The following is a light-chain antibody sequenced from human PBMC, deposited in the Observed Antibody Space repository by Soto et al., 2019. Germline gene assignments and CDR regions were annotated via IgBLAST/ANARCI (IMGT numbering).Light chain of an antibody. CDR2: KAS. Sequence: DIQITQTPSSLSASVVYRVTITCLAIQRVATWLAWYQQKPGKAPKLLIYKASRLESGVPSRFSGSGSGTEFALTISSLQPDDFATYYCQQCSRYPLTFGGGTKVDI. V-gene: IGKV1-5*03. CDR3: QQCSRYPLT. CDR1: QRVATW. J-gene: IGKJ4*01.